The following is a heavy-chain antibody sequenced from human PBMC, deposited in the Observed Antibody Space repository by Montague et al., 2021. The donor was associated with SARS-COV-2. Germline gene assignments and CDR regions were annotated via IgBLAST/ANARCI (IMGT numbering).Heavy chain of an antibody. CDR1: GGSFNDHY. CDR3: ARDLAPYYGSGSYYNPIDAFDI. CDR2: IYTSGST. J-gene: IGHJ3*02. Sequence: SETLSLTCAVYGGSFNDHYWSWIRQPPGKGLEWIGRIYTSGSTNYNPSLKSRVTISVDTSKNQFSLKLSSVTAADTAVYYCARDLAPYYGSGSYYNPIDAFDIWGQGTMVTVSS. D-gene: IGHD3-10*01. V-gene: IGHV4-59*10.